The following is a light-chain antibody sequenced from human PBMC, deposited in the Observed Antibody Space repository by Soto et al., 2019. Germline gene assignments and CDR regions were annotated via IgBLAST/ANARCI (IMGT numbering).Light chain of an antibody. CDR1: QSVSSY. Sequence: EIVLTQSPATLSLSPGERATLSCRASQSVSSYLAWYQQKPGQAPRLLIYDASNRATGIPARFSGSGSGTDFTHTISSLEPEDFAVYYCQQRSNWPLFTFRPGTKVDIK. CDR3: QQRSNWPLFT. CDR2: DAS. V-gene: IGKV3-11*01. J-gene: IGKJ3*01.